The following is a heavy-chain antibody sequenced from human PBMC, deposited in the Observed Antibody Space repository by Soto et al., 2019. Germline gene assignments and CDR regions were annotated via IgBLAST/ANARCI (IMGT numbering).Heavy chain of an antibody. Sequence: EVQLLESGGGLVQPGGSRRLSCAASGFTFSTNDMGWVRQAPGKGLEWVSLISGSGGSTYYAGSVRGRFTISRDNSNDTLYLLMNSLRAEDTAQYYCAKSASGTNSGLRSWGPGNLVTVSS. CDR1: GFTFSTND. V-gene: IGHV3-23*01. D-gene: IGHD1-1*01. CDR3: AKSASGTNSGLRS. CDR2: ISGSGGST. J-gene: IGHJ5*02.